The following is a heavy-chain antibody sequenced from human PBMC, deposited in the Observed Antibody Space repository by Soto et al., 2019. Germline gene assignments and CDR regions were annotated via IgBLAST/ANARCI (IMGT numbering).Heavy chain of an antibody. V-gene: IGHV4-39*01. J-gene: IGHJ4*02. Sequence: PSETLSLTCTVSGGSISSGPYSWGWIRQPPGEGLEWIGTFYYSESTYYNPSLESRVTISVDTSKNQFSLKLSSVTAADTAVYKCARQPEYYDILPVYSTYYFDYWGQGTPVTVSS. CDR2: FYYSEST. CDR3: ARQPEYYDILPVYSTYYFDY. D-gene: IGHD3-9*01. CDR1: GGSISSGPYS.